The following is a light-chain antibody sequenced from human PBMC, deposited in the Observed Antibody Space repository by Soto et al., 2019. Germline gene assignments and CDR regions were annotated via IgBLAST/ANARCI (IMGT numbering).Light chain of an antibody. CDR2: EVS. J-gene: IGLJ1*01. CDR3: CSYAGSSNV. Sequence: QSVLTQPASVSGSPGQSITISCTGTSSDVGSYNLVSWYQQHPGKPPKLMIYEVSKRPSGVSNRFSGSKSGNTASLTISGLQAEDEADYYCCSYAGSSNVFGTGTKVTVL. CDR1: SSDVGSYNL. V-gene: IGLV2-23*02.